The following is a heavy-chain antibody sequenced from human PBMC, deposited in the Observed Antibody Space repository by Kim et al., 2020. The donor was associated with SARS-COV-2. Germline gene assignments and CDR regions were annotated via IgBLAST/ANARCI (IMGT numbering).Heavy chain of an antibody. CDR1: GFTVSSNY. Sequence: GGSLRLSCAASGFTVSSNYMSWVRQAPGRGLEWVSVIYSNGNTYYADSVKGRFTISRDNSKNTLYLQMNSLRAEDTAVYYCARDRGTLSYWYFDLWGRGT. J-gene: IGHJ2*01. CDR2: IYSNGNT. CDR3: ARDRGTLSYWYFDL. V-gene: IGHV3-66*01.